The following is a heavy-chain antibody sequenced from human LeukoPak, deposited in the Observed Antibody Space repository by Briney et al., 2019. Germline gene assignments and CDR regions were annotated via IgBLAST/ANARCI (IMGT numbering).Heavy chain of an antibody. V-gene: IGHV4-39*01. CDR2: IYYSGST. J-gene: IGHJ5*02. Sequence: SETLSLTCTVSGGSISSSSYYWGWIRQPPGKGVEWIGSIYYSGSTYYNPSLKSRVTISVDTSKNQFSLKLSSVTAADTAVYYCARSGGSEFDLWGQGTLVTVSS. CDR3: ARSGGSEFDL. CDR1: GGSISSSSYY.